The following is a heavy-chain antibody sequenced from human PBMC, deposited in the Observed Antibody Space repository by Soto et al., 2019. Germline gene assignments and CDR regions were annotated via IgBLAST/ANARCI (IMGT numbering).Heavy chain of an antibody. CDR1: GFTFSSYS. CDR3: ARDIATSPRFDY. J-gene: IGHJ4*02. D-gene: IGHD6-13*01. CDR2: ISSSSSYI. V-gene: IGHV3-21*01. Sequence: GGSLRLSCAASGFTFSSYSMNWVRQAPGKGLEWVSSISSSSSYIYYADSVKGRFTISRDNAKNSLYLQMNSLRAEDTAVYYCARDIATSPRFDYWGQGTLVTVSS.